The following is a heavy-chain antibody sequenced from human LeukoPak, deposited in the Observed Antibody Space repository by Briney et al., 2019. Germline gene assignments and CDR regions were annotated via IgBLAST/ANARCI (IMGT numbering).Heavy chain of an antibody. V-gene: IGHV3-23*01. CDR2: ISGSGGST. CDR3: AKNRDTAMFRYYYYMDV. CDR1: GFTFSSYA. Sequence: PGGSLRLSCAASGFTFSSYAMSWVRQAPGKGLEWVSAISGSGGSTYYADSVKGRFTISRDNSKNTLYLQMNSLRAEDTAVYYCAKNRDTAMFRYYYYMDVWSKETTVTVSS. J-gene: IGHJ6*03. D-gene: IGHD5-18*01.